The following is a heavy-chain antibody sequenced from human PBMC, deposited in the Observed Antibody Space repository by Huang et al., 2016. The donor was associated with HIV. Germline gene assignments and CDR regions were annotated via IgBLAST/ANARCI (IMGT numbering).Heavy chain of an antibody. CDR3: ARGAAMDDFDY. V-gene: IGHV1-46*01. CDR1: GYTFTTYY. Sequence: QVQLVQSGAEVKKPGASVKVSCKASGYTFTTYYMHWVRQAPGQGLEWMRIINPSDSSTNYPQKFQGRVTMTRDTSTSTVYMELSSLRSEDTAVYYCARGAAMDDFDYWGQVTLVTVSS. CDR2: INPSDSST. D-gene: IGHD5-18*01. J-gene: IGHJ4*02.